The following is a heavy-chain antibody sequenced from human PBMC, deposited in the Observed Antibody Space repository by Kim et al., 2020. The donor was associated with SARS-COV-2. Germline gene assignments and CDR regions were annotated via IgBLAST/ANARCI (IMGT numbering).Heavy chain of an antibody. D-gene: IGHD6-19*01. J-gene: IGHJ4*02. CDR3: ARGSSGWYRGEYFDY. Sequence: DSVKGRFTISRDNSKNTLYLQMNSLRAEDTAVYYWARGSSGWYRGEYFDYWGQGTLVTVSS. V-gene: IGHV3-23*01.